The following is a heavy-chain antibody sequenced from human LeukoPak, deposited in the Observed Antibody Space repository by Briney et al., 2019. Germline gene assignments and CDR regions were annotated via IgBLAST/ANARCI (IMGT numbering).Heavy chain of an antibody. CDR1: GGSISSSDYY. J-gene: IGHJ5*02. Sequence: SETLSLTCTVSGGSISSSDYYWGWIRQPPGKGLYWVESIYYSGITHYNPSLKSRVTISVDTSKNQFSLKLSSVTAADTAVYYCARQDTSSWRWFDPWGQGTLVTVSS. D-gene: IGHD6-13*01. CDR2: IYYSGIT. CDR3: ARQDTSSWRWFDP. V-gene: IGHV4-39*01.